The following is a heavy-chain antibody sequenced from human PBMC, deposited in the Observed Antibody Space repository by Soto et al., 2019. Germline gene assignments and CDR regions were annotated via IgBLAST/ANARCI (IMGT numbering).Heavy chain of an antibody. Sequence: QVQLVQSGAEVKKPGASVKVSCKASGYTFTGYYMHWVRQAPGQGLEWMGWINPNSGGTNYAQKFQGWVTMNRDTSISTAYMELSRLRSDDTAVYYCARGPGDYDSSGYCYFDYWGQGTLVTVSS. D-gene: IGHD3-22*01. CDR3: ARGPGDYDSSGYCYFDY. CDR2: INPNSGGT. J-gene: IGHJ4*02. V-gene: IGHV1-2*04. CDR1: GYTFTGYY.